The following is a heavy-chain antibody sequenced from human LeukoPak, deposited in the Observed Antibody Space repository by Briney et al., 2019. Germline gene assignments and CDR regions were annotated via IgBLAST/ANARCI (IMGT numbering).Heavy chain of an antibody. CDR3: VRHLSRYFDDY. CDR2: IYPSGST. Sequence: SQTLSLTCTVSGGSISSGSGSYYWSWIRQPAGKGLEWVGRIYPSGSTAYNPSLESRVTISVDSSKNQFSLNLNSVTAADTAVYYCVRHLSRYFDDYWGQGTLVTVSS. J-gene: IGHJ4*02. V-gene: IGHV4-61*02. CDR1: GGSISSGSGSYY. D-gene: IGHD3-9*01.